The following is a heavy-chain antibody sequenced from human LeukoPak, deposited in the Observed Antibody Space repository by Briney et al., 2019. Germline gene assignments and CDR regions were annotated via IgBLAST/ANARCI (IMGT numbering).Heavy chain of an antibody. CDR1: GSTFDDYA. Sequence: GGSLRLSCAASGSTFDDYAMPWVRQAPGKGLEWVSGISWNSGSIGYADSVKGRFTISRDNAKNSLYLQMNSLRAEDTALYYCAKDIGHDSSGSNWFDPWGQGTLVTVSS. J-gene: IGHJ5*02. CDR3: AKDIGHDSSGSNWFDP. D-gene: IGHD3-22*01. CDR2: ISWNSGSI. V-gene: IGHV3-9*01.